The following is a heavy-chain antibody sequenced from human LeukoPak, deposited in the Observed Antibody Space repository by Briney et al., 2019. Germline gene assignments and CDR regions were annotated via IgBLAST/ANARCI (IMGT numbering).Heavy chain of an antibody. J-gene: IGHJ6*02. D-gene: IGHD6-13*01. Sequence: ASVKVSCKASGYTFTGYYMHWVRQAPGQGLEWMGWINPNSGGTNYAQKFQGRVTITADKSTSTAYMELSSLRSEDTAVYYCARKFFGDYSSSLNYYYYGMDVWGQGTTVTVSS. CDR1: GYTFTGYY. CDR2: INPNSGGT. CDR3: ARKFFGDYSSSLNYYYYGMDV. V-gene: IGHV1-2*02.